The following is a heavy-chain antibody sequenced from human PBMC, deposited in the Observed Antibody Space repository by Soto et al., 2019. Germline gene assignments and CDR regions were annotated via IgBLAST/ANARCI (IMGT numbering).Heavy chain of an antibody. CDR3: AHRRPHYGEWNNGYFDY. CDR2: IYWDDDK. V-gene: IGHV2-5*02. J-gene: IGHJ4*02. CDR1: GFSLTTSGVG. Sequence: QITLKESGPTLVTPTQTLTLTCTFSGFSLTTSGVGVGWIRQPPGKALEFLVFIYWDDDKRYSPSLRSRLTINKDASKYQVVLTLANMDPVDTATYYCAHRRPHYGEWNNGYFDYWGQGTLVTVSS. D-gene: IGHD4-17*01.